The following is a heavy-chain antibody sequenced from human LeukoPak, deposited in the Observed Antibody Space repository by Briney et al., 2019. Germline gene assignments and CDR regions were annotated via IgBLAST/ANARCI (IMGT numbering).Heavy chain of an antibody. V-gene: IGHV4-59*01. CDR2: IYYSGST. J-gene: IGHJ4*02. D-gene: IGHD2-21*02. CDR3: ARVKGVVTAILDY. CDR1: GGSISSYY. Sequence: SETLSLTCTVSGGSISSYYWSWIRQPPGKGLEWIGYIYYSGSTNYNPSLKSRVTFSVDTSKNQFSLKLVSVTAADTAVYYCARVKGVVTAILDYWGQGTLVTVSS.